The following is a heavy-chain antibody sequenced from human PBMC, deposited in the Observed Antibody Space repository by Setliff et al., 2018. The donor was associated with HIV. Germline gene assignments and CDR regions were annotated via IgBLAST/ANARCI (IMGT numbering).Heavy chain of an antibody. D-gene: IGHD6-13*01. Sequence: VASVKVSCKASGYTFTSYYMHWVRQAPGQGLEWMGIIYPSGGSTSYAQKFQGRVTMTRDTTTSTVYMQLSSLRSEDTAVYYCATSSVAMTAGGDLDYWGQGTLVTVSS. CDR1: GYTFTSYY. CDR3: ATSSVAMTAGGDLDY. J-gene: IGHJ4*02. V-gene: IGHV1-46*01. CDR2: IYPSGGST.